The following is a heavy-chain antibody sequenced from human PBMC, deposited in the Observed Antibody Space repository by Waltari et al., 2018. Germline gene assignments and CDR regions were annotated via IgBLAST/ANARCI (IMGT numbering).Heavy chain of an antibody. CDR2: IWYDGSNK. CDR1: SSYG. Sequence: SSYGMHWVRQAPGKGLEWVAVIWYDGSNKYYADSVKGRFTISRDNSKNTLYLQMNSLRAEDTAVYYCARGQRYSSGWYYFDYWGQGTLVTVSS. CDR3: ARGQRYSSGWYYFDY. V-gene: IGHV3-33*01. J-gene: IGHJ4*02. D-gene: IGHD6-19*01.